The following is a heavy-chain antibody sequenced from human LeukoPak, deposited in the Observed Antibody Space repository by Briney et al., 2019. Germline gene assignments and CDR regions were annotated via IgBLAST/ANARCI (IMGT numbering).Heavy chain of an antibody. V-gene: IGHV1-2*02. D-gene: IGHD3-3*01. CDR1: GYTFTGYY. Sequence: GASVKVSCKASGYTFTGYYMHWVRQAPGQGLEWMGWINPNSGGTNYAQKFQGRVTMTRDTSISTAYMELSRLRSDDTAVYYCAREPTTIFGVAQQFDYWGQGTLVTVSS. J-gene: IGHJ4*02. CDR2: INPNSGGT. CDR3: AREPTTIFGVAQQFDY.